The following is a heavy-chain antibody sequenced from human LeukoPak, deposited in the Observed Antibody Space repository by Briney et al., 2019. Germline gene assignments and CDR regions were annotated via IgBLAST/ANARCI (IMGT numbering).Heavy chain of an antibody. D-gene: IGHD3-22*01. J-gene: IGHJ6*02. Sequence: PGGSLRLSCAASGFTFSSYAMHWVRQAPGKGLEWVAVISYDGSNKYYADSVKGRFTISRDNSKNTLYLQMNSLRAEDTAVYYCAREKPTYHYDSSGPMGYYYYYYGMDVWGQGTTVTVSS. V-gene: IGHV3-30*04. CDR2: ISYDGSNK. CDR3: AREKPTYHYDSSGPMGYYYYYYGMDV. CDR1: GFTFSSYA.